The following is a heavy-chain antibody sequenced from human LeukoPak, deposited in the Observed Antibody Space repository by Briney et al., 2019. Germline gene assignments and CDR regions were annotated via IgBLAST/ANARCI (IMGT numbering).Heavy chain of an antibody. CDR1: GFTFSSYA. J-gene: IGHJ4*02. V-gene: IGHV3-23*01. Sequence: GGSLRLSCAASGFTFSSYAMGWVRQAPGKGLEWVSAISGSGGSTYCADSVKGRFTISRDNSKNTLYLQMNSLRAEDTAVYYCAKARGHGQWLVVPFDYWGQGTLVTVSS. CDR2: ISGSGGST. D-gene: IGHD6-19*01. CDR3: AKARGHGQWLVVPFDY.